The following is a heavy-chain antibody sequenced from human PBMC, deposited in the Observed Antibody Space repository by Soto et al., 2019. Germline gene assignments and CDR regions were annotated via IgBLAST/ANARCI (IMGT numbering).Heavy chain of an antibody. V-gene: IGHV3-53*01. CDR1: GFTVSTNY. D-gene: IGHD3-3*02. CDR3: ARELDGMDV. Sequence: GSLRLSCAASGFTVSTNYMNWVRQAPGKGLEWVSVIYSGGSTYYADSVKGRFTISRDIPRNTLYLQMNSLRADDTAVYYCARELDGMDVWGQGTTVTVSS. CDR2: IYSGGST. J-gene: IGHJ6*02.